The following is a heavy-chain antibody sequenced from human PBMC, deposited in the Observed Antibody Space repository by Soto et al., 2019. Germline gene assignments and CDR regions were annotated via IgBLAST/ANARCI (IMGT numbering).Heavy chain of an antibody. V-gene: IGHV1-18*04. CDR3: ARDPHESWSSHFFDP. CDR1: GYSFGIFG. CDR2: ISPYNGKT. Sequence: QVQLVQSGGEVKKPGASVKVSCKASGYSFGIFGMNWVRQSPGLGLEWMGWISPYNGKTEIAEKFQGRVSMARDTSTSTAYMEVRSLRSEDTAVYFCARDPHESWSSHFFDPWGQGTLVTVSS. J-gene: IGHJ5*02. D-gene: IGHD3-3*01.